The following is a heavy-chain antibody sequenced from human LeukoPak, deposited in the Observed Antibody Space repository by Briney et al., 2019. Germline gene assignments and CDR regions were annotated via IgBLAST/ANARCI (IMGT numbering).Heavy chain of an antibody. CDR2: IKHDGSEK. V-gene: IGHV3-7*01. J-gene: IGHJ6*02. Sequence: PGGSLRLSCAASGFTFRSYWMSWVREAPGKGLEWVANIKHDGSEKYYVDSVKGRFTISRDNAKNSLYLQMNSLRAEDTAVYYCSRGKGSYSSSWYPFYYYYYGMDVWGQGTTVTVSS. CDR3: SRGKGSYSSSWYPFYYYYYGMDV. D-gene: IGHD6-13*01. CDR1: GFTFRSYW.